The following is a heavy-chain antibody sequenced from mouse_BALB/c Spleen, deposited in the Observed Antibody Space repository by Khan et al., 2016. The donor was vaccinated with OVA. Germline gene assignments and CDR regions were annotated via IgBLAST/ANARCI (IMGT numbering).Heavy chain of an antibody. V-gene: IGHV3-2*02. Sequence: DVQLVESGPGLVKPSQSLSLTCTVTGYSITSDYAWNWIRQFPGNKLEWMGYISYSGSTSYNPSLKSRISITRDTSKNQFFLQLTSVTTEDTATYYCARQNYYGYAMDYWGQGTSVTVSS. CDR1: GYSITSDYA. D-gene: IGHD1-1*01. CDR2: ISYSGST. CDR3: ARQNYYGYAMDY. J-gene: IGHJ4*01.